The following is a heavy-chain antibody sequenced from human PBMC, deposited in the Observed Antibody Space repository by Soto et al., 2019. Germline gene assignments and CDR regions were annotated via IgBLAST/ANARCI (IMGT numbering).Heavy chain of an antibody. CDR3: AKDRLEPTSYYYGMDV. CDR1: GFPFSNFP. J-gene: IGHJ6*02. D-gene: IGHD1-1*01. V-gene: IGHV3-23*01. CDR2: ISGSGGSK. Sequence: GESLKTPCEASGFPFSNFPMGWVPQAPGKGLGGVSAISGSGGSKYYADSVKGRFTISRDNSKNTLYLEMNSLRAEDTAVYYCAKDRLEPTSYYYGMDVWGQGTTVTVSS.